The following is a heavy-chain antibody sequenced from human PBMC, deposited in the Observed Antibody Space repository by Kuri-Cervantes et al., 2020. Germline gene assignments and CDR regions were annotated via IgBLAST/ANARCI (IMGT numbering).Heavy chain of an antibody. J-gene: IGHJ3*01. D-gene: IGHD3-10*01. CDR3: ARDNYGSLDF. CDR2: IYYSGST. CDR1: GGSVNIDPYY. V-gene: IGHV4-61*01. Sequence: SEILSLTCSVSGGSVNIDPYYWSWIRQPPGKGLEWIGYIYYSGSTNYNPSLKSRVTISVDTSKNQFSLNLNSVTAADTAVYYCARDNYGSLDFWGQGTMVTVSS.